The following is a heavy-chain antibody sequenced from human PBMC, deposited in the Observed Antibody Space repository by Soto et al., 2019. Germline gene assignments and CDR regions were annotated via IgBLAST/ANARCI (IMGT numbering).Heavy chain of an antibody. V-gene: IGHV1-69*10. CDR1: GGTFSSYA. J-gene: IGHJ4*02. CDR2: IIPILGTA. CDR3: ARSLEYSSSWGDPTPFDY. D-gene: IGHD6-13*01. Sequence: ASVKVSCKASGGTFSSYAISWVRQAPGQGLEWMGGIIPILGTANYAQKFQGRVTITADKSTSTVYMELSSLRSEDTAVYYCARSLEYSSSWGDPTPFDYWGQGTLVTVSS.